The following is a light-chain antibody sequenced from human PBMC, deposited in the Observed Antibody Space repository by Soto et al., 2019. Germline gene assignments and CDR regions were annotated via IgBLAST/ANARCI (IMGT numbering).Light chain of an antibody. CDR2: TAS. CDR1: QAISSW. J-gene: IGKJ1*01. Sequence: DIQMTQSPSSLSASVGDRVTITCRASQAISSWLAWYQQKPGKAPKLLIYTASILKSGVPSRFSGSGSGTDFTLTISSLQPEDFATYYCQLSYSCPATFGHVTKVDI. CDR3: QLSYSCPAT. V-gene: IGKV1-5*03.